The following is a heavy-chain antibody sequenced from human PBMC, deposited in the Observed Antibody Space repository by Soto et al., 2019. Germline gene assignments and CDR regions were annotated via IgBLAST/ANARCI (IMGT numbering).Heavy chain of an antibody. D-gene: IGHD3-10*01. J-gene: IGHJ3*02. V-gene: IGHV4-4*02. Sequence: QVQLQESGPGLVKPSGTLSLTCAVSGGSISSSNCWSWVRQPPGKGLEWIGEIYHSGSTNYNPSLKSRVTISVDKSKNQFSLKLSSVTAADTAVYYCAREKSGSYQPHAFDIWGQGTMVTVSS. CDR2: IYHSGST. CDR3: AREKSGSYQPHAFDI. CDR1: GGSISSSNC.